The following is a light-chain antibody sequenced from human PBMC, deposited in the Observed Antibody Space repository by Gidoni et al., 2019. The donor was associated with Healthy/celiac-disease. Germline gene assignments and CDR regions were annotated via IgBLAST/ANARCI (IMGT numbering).Light chain of an antibody. CDR1: QSVSSN. CDR3: QQYKNWPRT. Sequence: IVMTQSPATMSVSPWERATLSCRASQSVSSNLAWYQQKPGQAPRPLIYGASTRATGIPARFSGRGSGTEFTLNISSLQSEDFAVYYCQQYKNWPRTFGQGTKVEIK. J-gene: IGKJ1*01. CDR2: GAS. V-gene: IGKV3-15*01.